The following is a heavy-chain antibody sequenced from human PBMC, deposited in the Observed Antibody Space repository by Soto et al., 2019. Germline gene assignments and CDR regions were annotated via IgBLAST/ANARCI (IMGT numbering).Heavy chain of an antibody. J-gene: IGHJ4*02. D-gene: IGHD3-16*02. CDR2: IYYSGST. Sequence: QLQLQESGPGLVKPSETLSLTCTVSGGSISSSSYYWGWIRQPPGKGLEWIGSIYYSGSTYYNPSLKSRVTISVDTSKNQFSLKLSSVTAADTAVYYCARIRGVGYDYVWGSYRYFDYWGQGTLVTVSS. V-gene: IGHV4-39*01. CDR3: ARIRGVGYDYVWGSYRYFDY. CDR1: GGSISSSSYY.